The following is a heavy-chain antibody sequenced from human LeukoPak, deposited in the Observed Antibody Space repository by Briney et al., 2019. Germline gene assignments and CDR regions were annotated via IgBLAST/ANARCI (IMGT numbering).Heavy chain of an antibody. J-gene: IGHJ4*02. CDR2: INPNSGGT. CDR1: GYTFTGYY. CDR3: ASPEVGY. D-gene: IGHD2-15*01. V-gene: IGHV1-2*06. Sequence: ASVKVSCKASGYTFTGYYMHWVRQAPGQGLEWMGRINPNSGGTNYAQKFQGRVTMTRDTSTSTVYMELYSLRSEDTAVYYCASPEVGYWGQGTLVTVSS.